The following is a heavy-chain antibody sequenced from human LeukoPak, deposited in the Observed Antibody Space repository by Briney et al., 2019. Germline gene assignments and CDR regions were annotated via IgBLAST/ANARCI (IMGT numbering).Heavy chain of an antibody. CDR1: GGSISSSSYY. V-gene: IGHV4-39*07. J-gene: IGHJ6*02. CDR2: IYYSGTT. CDR3: AEVVAATYGMDV. D-gene: IGHD2-15*01. Sequence: SETLSLTCTVSGGSISSSSYYWGWIRQPPGKGLEWIGSIYYSGTTYYNPSLKSRVTISVDTSKNQFSLKLSSVTAADTAVYYCAEVVAATYGMDVWGQGTTVTVSS.